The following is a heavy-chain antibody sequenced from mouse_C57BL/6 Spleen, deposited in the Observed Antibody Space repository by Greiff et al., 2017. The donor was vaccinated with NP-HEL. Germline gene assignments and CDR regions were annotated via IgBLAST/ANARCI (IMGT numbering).Heavy chain of an antibody. J-gene: IGHJ4*01. V-gene: IGHV3-5*01. D-gene: IGHD1-1*01. CDR2: IYYSGTI. CDR1: GISITTGNYR. CDR3: ARDRFTTVVATDYYAMDY. Sequence: DVQLQESGPGLVKPSQTVFLTCTVTGISITTGNYRWSWIRQFPGNKLEWIGYIYYSGTITYNPSLTSRTTITRDTPKNQFFLEMNSLTAEDTATYYCARDRFTTVVATDYYAMDYWGQGTSVTVSS.